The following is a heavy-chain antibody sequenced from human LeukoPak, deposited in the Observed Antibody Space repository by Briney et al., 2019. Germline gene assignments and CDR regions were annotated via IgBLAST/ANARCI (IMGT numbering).Heavy chain of an antibody. D-gene: IGHD3-9*01. CDR3: ARDILTGYLPSHDLPT. J-gene: IGHJ4*02. V-gene: IGHV1-2*02. Sequence: GASVKVSRKASGYTFTGYYMHWVRQAPRQGLEWMGWINPNSGGTNYAQKSQGRVTMTRDTSISTAYMELSRLRSEDTAVYYCARDILTGYLPSHDLPTWGQGTLVTVSS. CDR2: INPNSGGT. CDR1: GYTFTGYY.